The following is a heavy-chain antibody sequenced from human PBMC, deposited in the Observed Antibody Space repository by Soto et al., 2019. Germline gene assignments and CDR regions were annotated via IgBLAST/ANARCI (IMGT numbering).Heavy chain of an antibody. CDR2: IYWDDDK. CDR1: GFSLSTSGVG. J-gene: IGHJ4*02. CDR3: AHVYGGYDNFDY. D-gene: IGHD5-12*01. Sequence: QITLKESGPTLVKPTQTVTLTCTFSGFSLSTSGVGVGWIRQPPGKALEWLALIYWDDDKRYSPSLKSRLTITKDTSKNQVVLTLTNMDPVDTATYYCAHVYGGYDNFDYWGQGTLVTVSS. V-gene: IGHV2-5*02.